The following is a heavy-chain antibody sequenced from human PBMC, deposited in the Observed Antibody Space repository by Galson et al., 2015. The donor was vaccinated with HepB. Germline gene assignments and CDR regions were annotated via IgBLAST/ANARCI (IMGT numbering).Heavy chain of an antibody. CDR3: ARSSMGGYNLDEKSY. D-gene: IGHD5-24*01. V-gene: IGHV3-9*01. J-gene: IGHJ4*02. Sequence: SLRLSCAASGFTFDDYAMHWVRQAPGKGLEWVSGISWNSGSIGYADSVKARLTISRDNAKNSLYLQMNSLRAEDTAVYYCARSSMGGYNLDEKSYWGQGTLVTVSS. CDR2: ISWNSGSI. CDR1: GFTFDDYA.